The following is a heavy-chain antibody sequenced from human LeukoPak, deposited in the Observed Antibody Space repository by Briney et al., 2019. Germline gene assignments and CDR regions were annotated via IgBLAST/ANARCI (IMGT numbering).Heavy chain of an antibody. Sequence: ASVKVSCKASGGTFSSYAISWVRQAPGQGLEWMGIINPSGGSTSYAQKFQGRVTMTRDTSTSTVYMELSSLRSEDTAVYYCARDKVHERYCSGGSCYSTYYYYGMDVWGQGTTVTVSS. V-gene: IGHV1-46*01. CDR2: INPSGGST. CDR1: GGTFSSYA. J-gene: IGHJ6*02. CDR3: ARDKVHERYCSGGSCYSTYYYYGMDV. D-gene: IGHD2-15*01.